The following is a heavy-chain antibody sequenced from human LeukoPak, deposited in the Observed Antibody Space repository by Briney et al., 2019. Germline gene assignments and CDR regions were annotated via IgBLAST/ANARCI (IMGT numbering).Heavy chain of an antibody. V-gene: IGHV4-59*01. Sequence: PSETLSLTCTVSGGSISSYYWSWIRQPPGKGLEWIGYIYYSGSTNYNPSLKSRVTISVDTSKNQFSLKLSSVTAADTAVYYCARDVDSSGYIDYWGQGILVTVSS. CDR2: IYYSGST. CDR1: GGSISSYY. D-gene: IGHD3-22*01. J-gene: IGHJ4*02. CDR3: ARDVDSSGYIDY.